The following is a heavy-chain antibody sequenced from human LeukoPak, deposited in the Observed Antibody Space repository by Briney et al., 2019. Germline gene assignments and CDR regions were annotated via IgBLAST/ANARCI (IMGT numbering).Heavy chain of an antibody. D-gene: IGHD6-13*01. J-gene: IGHJ4*02. V-gene: IGHV4-59*01. CDR3: ARVEGIAAALYYFDY. Sequence: PSETLSLTCTVSGGSISSYYWSWIRQPPGKGLEWIGYIYYSGSTKYNPSLKSRVTISEDTSKNQFSLKLSSVTAADTAVYYCARVEGIAAALYYFDYWGQGTLVTVSS. CDR2: IYYSGST. CDR1: GGSISSYY.